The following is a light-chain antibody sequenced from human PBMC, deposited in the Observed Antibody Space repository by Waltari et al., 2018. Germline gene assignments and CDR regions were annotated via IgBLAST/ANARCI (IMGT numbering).Light chain of an antibody. Sequence: QSVLTQPPSASRTPGSRVTISCSGSSSNIGSNPVNWYQQLPGTAPKLLIYSNNQRPSGVPDRFSGSKSGTSASLAISGLQSEDEADYYCAAWDDSLNGVVFGGGTKLTVL. CDR1: SSNIGSNP. V-gene: IGLV1-44*01. CDR3: AAWDDSLNGVV. J-gene: IGLJ2*01. CDR2: SNN.